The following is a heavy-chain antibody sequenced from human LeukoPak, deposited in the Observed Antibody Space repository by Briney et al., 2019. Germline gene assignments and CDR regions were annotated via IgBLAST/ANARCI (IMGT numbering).Heavy chain of an antibody. D-gene: IGHD3-22*01. CDR3: ARGAPYRDMIVVVDDAFDI. CDR1: GGSISSGSYY. CDR2: IYTSGST. J-gene: IGHJ3*02. Sequence: KPSQTLSLTCTVSGGSISSGSYYWSWIRQPAGKGLEWIGRIYTSGSTNYNPSLKSRVTISVDTSKNQFSLKLSSVTAADTAVYYCARGAPYRDMIVVVDDAFDIWGQGTMVTVSS. V-gene: IGHV4-61*02.